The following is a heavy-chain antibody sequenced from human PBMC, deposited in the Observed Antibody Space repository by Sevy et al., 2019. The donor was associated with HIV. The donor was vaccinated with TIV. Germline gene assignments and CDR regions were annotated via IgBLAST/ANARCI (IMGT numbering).Heavy chain of an antibody. D-gene: IGHD2-8*01. CDR3: TKDLMEATMGFDH. J-gene: IGHJ4*02. Sequence: ASVKVCCKASGGTFSTYAFNWVRQAPGQGLEWVGGIIPILGTTNYAQKFQGRVSIIADESTGTAYMTLSRLTSEDTAVYYCTKDLMEATMGFDHWGQGALVTVSS. CDR2: IIPILGTT. CDR1: GGTFSTYA. V-gene: IGHV1-69*13.